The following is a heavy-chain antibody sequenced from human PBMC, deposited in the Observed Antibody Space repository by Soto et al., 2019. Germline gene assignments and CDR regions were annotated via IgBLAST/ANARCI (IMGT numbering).Heavy chain of an antibody. CDR3: ARVGWDDWLER. J-gene: IGHJ5*02. D-gene: IGHD6-19*01. CDR1: GGSFSGYY. V-gene: IGHV4-34*01. CDR2: INHSGST. Sequence: QVQLQQWGAGLLKPSETLSLTCAVYGGSFSGYYWSWIRQPPGKGLEWIGEINHSGSTNYNPSLKSRVTISVDTSKNQFSLKLSSVTAADTAVYYCARVGWDDWLERWGQGTLVTVSS.